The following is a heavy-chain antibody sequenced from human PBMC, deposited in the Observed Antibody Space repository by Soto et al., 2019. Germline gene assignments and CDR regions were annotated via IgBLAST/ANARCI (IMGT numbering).Heavy chain of an antibody. CDR1: GFSFNNYN. D-gene: IGHD3-22*01. CDR2: ITNTGDNT. CDR3: ARDSVVVSFRPRNFDL. V-gene: IGHV3-48*01. J-gene: IGHJ2*01. Sequence: PGGSLRLSCAASGFSFNNYNMNRVRQVPGKGLEWVSYITNTGDNTYYADSVKGRFTISRDNADNSLYLQMNSLRAEDTAIYYCARDSVVVSFRPRNFDLWGRGTQVT.